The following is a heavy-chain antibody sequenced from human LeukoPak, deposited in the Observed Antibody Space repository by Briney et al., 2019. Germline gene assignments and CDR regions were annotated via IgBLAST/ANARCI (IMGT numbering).Heavy chain of an antibody. V-gene: IGHV3-21*01. J-gene: IGHJ4*02. D-gene: IGHD2-15*01. Sequence: PGGSLRLSCAASGFTFSSYSMNWVRQAPGKGLEWVSSISSSSSYIYYADSVKGRFTISRDNAKNSLYLQMNSLRAEDTAVYYCARDKGCSGGSCYYDYWGQGTLVTVSS. CDR1: GFTFSSYS. CDR3: ARDKGCSGGSCYYDY. CDR2: ISSSSSYI.